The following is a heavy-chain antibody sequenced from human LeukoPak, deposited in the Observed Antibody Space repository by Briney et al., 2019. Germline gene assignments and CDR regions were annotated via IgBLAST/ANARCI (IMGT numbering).Heavy chain of an antibody. V-gene: IGHV3-30*18. CDR1: GFTFSSYG. D-gene: IGHD6-6*01. CDR2: ISYDGSNK. Sequence: GGSLRLSCAASGFTFSSYGMHWVRQAPGKGLEWAAVISYDGSNKYYADSVKGRFTISRDNSKNTLYLQMNSLRAEDTAVYYCAKDFGNTGSIAARFWGQGTLVTVSS. J-gene: IGHJ4*02. CDR3: AKDFGNTGSIAARF.